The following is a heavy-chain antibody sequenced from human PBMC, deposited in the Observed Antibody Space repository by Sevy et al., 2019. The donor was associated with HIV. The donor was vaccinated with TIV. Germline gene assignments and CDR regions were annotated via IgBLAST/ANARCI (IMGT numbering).Heavy chain of an antibody. V-gene: IGHV3-53*05. CDR1: GFTVSSNY. Sequence: GGSLRLSCAASGFTVSSNYMSWVRQAPGKGLEWVSVIYSGGSTYYADSVKGRFTISRDNSKNTLYLQMNSLRAEDTAVYYCAKGVGIVATIYYFDYWGQGTLVTVSS. D-gene: IGHD5-12*01. J-gene: IGHJ4*02. CDR3: AKGVGIVATIYYFDY. CDR2: IYSGGST.